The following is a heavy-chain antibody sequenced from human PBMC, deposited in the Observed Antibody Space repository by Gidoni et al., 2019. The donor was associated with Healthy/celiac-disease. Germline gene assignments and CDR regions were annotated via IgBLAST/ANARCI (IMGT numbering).Heavy chain of an antibody. Sequence: SISSSSYYWGWIRQPPGKGLEWIGSIYYSGSTYYNPSLKSRVTISVDTSKNQFSLKLSSVTAADTAVYYCARGGRDYYYMDVWGKGTTVTVSS. CDR3: ARGGRDYYYMDV. CDR2: IYYSGST. J-gene: IGHJ6*03. V-gene: IGHV4-39*01. CDR1: SISSSSYY.